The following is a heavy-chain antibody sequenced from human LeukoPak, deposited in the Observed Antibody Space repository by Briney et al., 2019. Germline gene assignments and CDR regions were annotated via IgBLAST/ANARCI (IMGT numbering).Heavy chain of an antibody. Sequence: PGGSLRLSCVASGFTFRSYGIHWVRQAPGKGLEWLAFIWYDEITKNYADSVKGRFTISRDNSKNTLYLQMNSLRAEDTAVYYCARGARKGDDYGGFFDYWGQGTLVTVSS. CDR1: GFTFRSYG. CDR2: IWYDEITK. D-gene: IGHD4-23*01. J-gene: IGHJ4*02. CDR3: ARGARKGDDYGGFFDY. V-gene: IGHV3-30*02.